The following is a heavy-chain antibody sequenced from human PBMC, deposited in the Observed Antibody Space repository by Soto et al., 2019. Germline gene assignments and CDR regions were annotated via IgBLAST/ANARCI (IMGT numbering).Heavy chain of an antibody. J-gene: IGHJ6*02. D-gene: IGHD2-15*01. CDR3: AREGYCSGGGCSGGMDV. V-gene: IGHV3-33*01. Sequence: QAQLVESGGGVGRPGRSQRLSCAASGFAFSGYGMHWVRQAPGKGLEWVAFIWFDGSDALYSDSVKGRFSITRDNSKNTMFLQLNSLRGDDTAVYYCAREGYCSGGGCSGGMDVWGQGTTVTVSS. CDR1: GFAFSGYG. CDR2: IWFDGSDA.